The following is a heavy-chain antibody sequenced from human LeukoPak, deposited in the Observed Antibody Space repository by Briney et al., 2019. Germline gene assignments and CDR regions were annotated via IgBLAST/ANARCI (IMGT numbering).Heavy chain of an antibody. Sequence: SETLSLTCAVYGGSFSGYYWSWIRQPPGKGLEWIGEINHSGSTNYNPSLKSRVTISVDKSKNQFSLKLSSVTAADTAVYYCARGTGRWELLYYFDYWGQGTLVTVSS. CDR2: INHSGST. D-gene: IGHD1-26*01. CDR1: GGSFSGYY. V-gene: IGHV4-34*01. J-gene: IGHJ4*02. CDR3: ARGTGRWELLYYFDY.